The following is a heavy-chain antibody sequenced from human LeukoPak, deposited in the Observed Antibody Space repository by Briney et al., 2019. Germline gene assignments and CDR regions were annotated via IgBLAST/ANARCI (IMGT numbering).Heavy chain of an antibody. Sequence: PGGSLRLSCLTSGFTLSTNAMSWVRQAPGKGLEWISGISGSGASTYYADSVKGRFTISRDDSRNTLYLQMNSLRGDDTAVYYCASPRVSGWYDYFDYWGQGTLVTVSS. D-gene: IGHD6-19*01. CDR3: ASPRVSGWYDYFDY. V-gene: IGHV3-23*01. CDR2: ISGSGAST. J-gene: IGHJ4*02. CDR1: GFTLSTNA.